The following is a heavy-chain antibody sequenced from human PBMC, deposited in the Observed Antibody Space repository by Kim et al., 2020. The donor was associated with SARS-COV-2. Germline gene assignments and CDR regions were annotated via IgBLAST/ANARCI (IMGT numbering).Heavy chain of an antibody. D-gene: IGHD3-22*01. CDR3: ARSGVSDSSGYYNLSFDY. J-gene: IGHJ4*02. V-gene: IGHV4-59*01. Sequence: SETLSLTCTVSGGSISSYYWSWIRQPPGKGLEWIGYIYYSGSTNYNLSLKSRVTIPVDTSKNQFSLKLSSVTAADTAVYYCARSGVSDSSGYYNLSFDYWGQGTLVTVSS. CDR1: GGSISSYY. CDR2: IYYSGST.